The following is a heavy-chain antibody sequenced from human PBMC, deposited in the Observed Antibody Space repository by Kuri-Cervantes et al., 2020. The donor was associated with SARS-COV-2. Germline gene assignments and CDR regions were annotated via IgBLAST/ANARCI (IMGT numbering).Heavy chain of an antibody. V-gene: IGHV4-59*11. J-gene: IGHJ4*02. CDR3: ARGDGYNHGSLDY. D-gene: IGHD5-24*01. CDR2: IYYSGST. CDR1: GGSISSHY. Sequence: SETLSLTCTVSGGSISSHYWSWIRQPPGKGLEWIGYIYYSGSTNYNPSLKSRVTISVDTSKNQFSLKLSSVTAADTAVYYCARGDGYNHGSLDYWGQGTLVTVS.